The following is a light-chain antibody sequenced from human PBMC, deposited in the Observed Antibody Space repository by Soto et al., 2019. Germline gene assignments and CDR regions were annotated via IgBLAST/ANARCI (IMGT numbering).Light chain of an antibody. V-gene: IGLV2-14*01. J-gene: IGLJ2*01. CDR3: NSYTTSSTVV. Sequence: QSALTQPASVSGSPGQSITISCTGTSSDVGAYNYVSWYQQYPGKAPKLMIYHVSNRPSGVSNRFSGSKSGNTASLTISGLQAEDEADYYCNSYTTSSTVVFGGGTQLTVL. CDR1: SSDVGAYNY. CDR2: HVS.